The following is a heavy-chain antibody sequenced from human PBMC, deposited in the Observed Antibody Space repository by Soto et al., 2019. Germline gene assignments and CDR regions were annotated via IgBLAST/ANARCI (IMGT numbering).Heavy chain of an antibody. Sequence: ESGGGLVQPGGSLRLSCVASGFTFSCHALTWVRQAPGQGLEWVSTFGGSGGGAYYADSVKGRFTISRDNSKNTLYLQMNSLRAEDTAIYYCAKHAYSGYYSASDYWGQGTLVTVSS. CDR1: GFTFSCHA. CDR2: FGGSGGGA. V-gene: IGHV3-23*01. CDR3: AKHAYSGYYSASDY. J-gene: IGHJ4*02. D-gene: IGHD5-12*01.